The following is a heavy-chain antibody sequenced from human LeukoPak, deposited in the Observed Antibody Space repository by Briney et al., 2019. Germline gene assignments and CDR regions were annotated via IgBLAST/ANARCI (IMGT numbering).Heavy chain of an antibody. CDR2: ISGNGGSS. J-gene: IGHJ4*02. CDR3: AKDFRIGYSAHFDY. V-gene: IGHV3-23*01. D-gene: IGHD2-21*01. Sequence: PGGSLRLSCAASGFTFSSYAMSWVRQAPGKGLEWVSLISGNGGSSNYADSVKGRFTISRDNPKNTLYLQMDSLRGEDTAVYYCAKDFRIGYSAHFDYWGQGALVTVSS. CDR1: GFTFSSYA.